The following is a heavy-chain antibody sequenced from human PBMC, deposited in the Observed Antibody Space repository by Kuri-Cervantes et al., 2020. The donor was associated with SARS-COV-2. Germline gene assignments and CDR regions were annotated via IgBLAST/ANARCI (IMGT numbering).Heavy chain of an antibody. CDR3: AACSGGSCYRFDY. V-gene: IGHV4-4*07. CDR2: IYTSGST. Sequence: GSLRLSCTVSGGSISSYYWSWIRQPAGKGLEWIGRIYTSGSTNYNPSLKSRVTISVDTSKNQFSLKLSSVTAADTAVYYCAACSGGSCYRFDYWGQGTLVTVSS. D-gene: IGHD2-15*01. J-gene: IGHJ4*02. CDR1: GGSISSYY.